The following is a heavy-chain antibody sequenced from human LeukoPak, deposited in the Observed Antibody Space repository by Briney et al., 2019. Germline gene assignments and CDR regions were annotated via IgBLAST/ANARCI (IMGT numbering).Heavy chain of an antibody. CDR1: GFTFDDYG. CDR3: AKDYGYSSSWYVY. J-gene: IGHJ4*02. Sequence: GGSLRLSCEASGFTFDDYGMHWVRQAPGKGLEWVSTISWNSASVGYVDSVKGRFTISRDNAKKTLYLQMNSLRPEDTALYYCAKDYGYSSSWYVYWGQGTLVTVSS. CDR2: ISWNSASV. D-gene: IGHD6-13*01. V-gene: IGHV3-9*01.